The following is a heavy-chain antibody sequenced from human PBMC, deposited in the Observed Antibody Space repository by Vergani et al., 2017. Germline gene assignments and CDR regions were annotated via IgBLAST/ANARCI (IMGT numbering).Heavy chain of an antibody. V-gene: IGHV3-53*01. CDR2: IYSGGST. J-gene: IGHJ6*02. CDR1: GFTVSSNY. CDR3: ARVPYYYYGMDV. Sequence: EVRLVESGGGLVQPGGSLRLSCAASGFTVSSNYMSWVRQAPGKGLEWVSVIYSGGSTYYADSVKGRFTISRDNSKNTLYLQMNSLRAEDTAVYYCARVPYYYYGMDVWGQGTTVTVSS.